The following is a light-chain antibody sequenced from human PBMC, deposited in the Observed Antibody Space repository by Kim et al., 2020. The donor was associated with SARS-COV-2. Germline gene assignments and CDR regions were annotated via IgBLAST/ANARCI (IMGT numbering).Light chain of an antibody. Sequence: EIVMTQSPATLSVSPGERATLSCRASQSVSSNLAWYQQKPGQAPRLLIYGASTRATGIPARFSGSGSGTEFTLTISSLQSEDFAVYYCQQYDNWLQITFGGGTKVDIK. J-gene: IGKJ4*01. CDR1: QSVSSN. V-gene: IGKV3-15*01. CDR2: GAS. CDR3: QQYDNWLQIT.